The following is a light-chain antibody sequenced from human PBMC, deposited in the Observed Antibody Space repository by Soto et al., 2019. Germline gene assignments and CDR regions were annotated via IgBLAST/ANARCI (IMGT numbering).Light chain of an antibody. CDR3: AVWDDSLNGVV. CDR1: RSNVGNNA. CDR2: YDD. Sequence: QSALTQPPSVSEAPRQRVTISCSGSRSNVGNNAVNWYQQLPGKAPKLLIYYDDLLPSGVSDRFSGSKSGTSASLAISGLQSEDEADYYCAVWDDSLNGVVFGGGTKPPS. J-gene: IGLJ3*02. V-gene: IGLV1-36*01.